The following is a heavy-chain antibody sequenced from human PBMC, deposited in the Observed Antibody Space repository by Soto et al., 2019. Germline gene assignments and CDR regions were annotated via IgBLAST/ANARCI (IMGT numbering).Heavy chain of an antibody. D-gene: IGHD6-13*01. J-gene: IGHJ4*02. CDR2: IVPLYRTA. V-gene: IGHV1-69*13. CDR1: GGTFSSYR. CDR3: ARDSGAKLSSS. Sequence: RPSVKVSCKASGGTFSSYRINWVRQAPGQGLEWVGGIVPLYRTADYAQKFQGRVTITAGESARTAYLEVRSLKSQDTAVYYCARDSGAKLSSSWGQGTLVTVSS.